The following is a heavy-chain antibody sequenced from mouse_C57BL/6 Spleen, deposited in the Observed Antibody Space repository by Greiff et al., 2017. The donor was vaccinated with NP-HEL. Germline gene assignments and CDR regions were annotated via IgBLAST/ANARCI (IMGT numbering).Heavy chain of an antibody. CDR1: GFTFSDYY. J-gene: IGHJ2*01. V-gene: IGHV5-16*01. CDR3: ARYDYDVYFDY. D-gene: IGHD2-4*01. Sequence: EVKVVESEGGLVQPGSSMKLSCTASGFTFSDYYMAWVRQVPEKGLEWVANINYDGSSTYYLDSLKSRFIISRDNAKNILYLQMSSLKSEDTATYYCARYDYDVYFDYWGQGTTLTVSS. CDR2: INYDGSST.